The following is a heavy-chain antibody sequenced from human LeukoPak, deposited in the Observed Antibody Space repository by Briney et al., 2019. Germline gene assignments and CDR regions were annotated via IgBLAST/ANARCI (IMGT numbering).Heavy chain of an antibody. V-gene: IGHV3-48*01. D-gene: IGHD3-22*01. CDR1: GFTFSEYS. CDR3: ARDSSRGITMIVD. Sequence: GGSLRLSCAASGFTFSEYSLIWVRQAPGEGLEWVSYISSNSRTIYYADSVKGRFTMSRDNDKNSMYLQMNSLRAEDTAVYYCARDSSRGITMIVDWGQGTLVTVSS. J-gene: IGHJ4*02. CDR2: ISSNSRTI.